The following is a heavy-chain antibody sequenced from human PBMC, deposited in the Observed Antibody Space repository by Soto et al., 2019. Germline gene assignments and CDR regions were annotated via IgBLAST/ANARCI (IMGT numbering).Heavy chain of an antibody. J-gene: IGHJ6*03. D-gene: IGHD3-10*01. CDR3: ARGLILWFGELSRRGGYYYYMDV. Sequence: QVQLQQWGAGLLKPSETLALTCAVYGGSFSGYQWSWIRQTPGKGLEWIGEINDSGNINYNPSLKSRVTILIGTPKKQISLKLSSVTAAATAVYYCARGLILWFGELSRRGGYYYYMDVWGKGTTVTVSS. CDR1: GGSFSGYQ. CDR2: INDSGNI. V-gene: IGHV4-34*01.